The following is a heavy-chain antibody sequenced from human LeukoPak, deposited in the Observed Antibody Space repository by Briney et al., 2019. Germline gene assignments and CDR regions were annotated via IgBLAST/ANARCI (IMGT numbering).Heavy chain of an antibody. Sequence: GGSLRLSCAASGLTFSSYVMSWVRQAPGKGLEWVSAISGSGGSTYYADSVKGRFTISRDNSKNTLYLQMNSLRAEDTAVYYCAKDEPHPQWELPFDYWGQGTLVTVSS. CDR2: ISGSGGST. J-gene: IGHJ4*02. D-gene: IGHD1-26*01. CDR1: GLTFSSYV. V-gene: IGHV3-23*01. CDR3: AKDEPHPQWELPFDY.